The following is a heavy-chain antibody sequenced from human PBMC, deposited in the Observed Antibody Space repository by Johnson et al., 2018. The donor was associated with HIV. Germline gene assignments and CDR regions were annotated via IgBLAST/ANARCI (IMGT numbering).Heavy chain of an antibody. D-gene: IGHD2-8*02. CDR1: GFTFSSYG. Sequence: VQLVESGGGVVQPGRSLRLSCAASGFTFSSYGMHWVRQAPGKGLEWVAVISYDGSNKYYADSVKGRLAISRDNSKNTLFLEMNRLRAEDTAVYYCASSGLFVLVVYAPDVFDIWGQGTMVTVSS. CDR2: ISYDGSNK. CDR3: ASSGLFVLVVYAPDVFDI. J-gene: IGHJ3*02. V-gene: IGHV3-30*03.